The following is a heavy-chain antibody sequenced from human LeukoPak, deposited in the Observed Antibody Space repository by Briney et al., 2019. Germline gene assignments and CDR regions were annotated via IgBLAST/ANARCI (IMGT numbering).Heavy chain of an antibody. D-gene: IGHD6-19*01. Sequence: PSETLSLTCAVYGGSLSAYYWTWIRQPPGKGLEWIGEINHSGSTNYNPSLKSRVTISVDTSKNQFSLKLSSVTAADTAVYYCARHPLGGWYLYGFDPWGQGTLVTVSS. CDR2: INHSGST. J-gene: IGHJ5*02. V-gene: IGHV4-34*01. CDR1: GGSLSAYY. CDR3: ARHPLGGWYLYGFDP.